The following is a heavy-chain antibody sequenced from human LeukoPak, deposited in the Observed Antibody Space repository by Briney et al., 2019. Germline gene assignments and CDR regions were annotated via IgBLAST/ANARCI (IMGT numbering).Heavy chain of an antibody. J-gene: IGHJ5*02. Sequence: SQTLSLTCTVSGGSISSGGYYWSWIRQHPGKSLEWIGYIYYSGSTYYNPSLKSRVTISVDTSKNQFSLKLSSVTAADTAVYYCARSFSGSYYNVGLDWFDPWGQGTLVTVSS. CDR2: IYYSGST. CDR3: ARSFSGSYYNVGLDWFDP. V-gene: IGHV4-31*03. D-gene: IGHD3-10*01. CDR1: GGSISSGGYY.